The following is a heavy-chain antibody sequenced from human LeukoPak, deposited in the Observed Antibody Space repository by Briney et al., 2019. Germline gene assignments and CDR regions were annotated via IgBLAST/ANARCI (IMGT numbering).Heavy chain of an antibody. V-gene: IGHV3-30-3*01. CDR2: ISYDGSNK. J-gene: IGHJ4*02. CDR1: GFTLSSYA. CDR3: ARSDSSWFSFDY. D-gene: IGHD6-13*01. Sequence: GRSLRLSCAASGFTLSSYAMHWVRQAPGKGLEWVAVISYDGSNKYYADSVKGRFTISRDNSKNTLYLQMNSLRAEDTAVYYCARSDSSWFSFDYWGQGTLVTVSS.